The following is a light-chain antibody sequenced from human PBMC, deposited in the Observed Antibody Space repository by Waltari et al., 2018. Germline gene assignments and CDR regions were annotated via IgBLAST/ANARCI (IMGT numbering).Light chain of an antibody. CDR2: DVS. V-gene: IGKV1-33*01. J-gene: IGKJ4*01. CDR1: QDINNY. CDR3: QQYDNLGLT. Sequence: QMTQSPSSLSASVGDRVTITCQASQDINNYLNWYQQKPGKAPKLLIYDVSTLQPGVPSRFSGSGFATEFTLTISSLQPEDIATYYCQQYDNLGLTFGGGTRVEIK.